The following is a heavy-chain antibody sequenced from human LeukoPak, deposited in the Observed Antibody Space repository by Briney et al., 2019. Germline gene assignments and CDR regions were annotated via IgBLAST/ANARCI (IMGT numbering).Heavy chain of an antibody. Sequence: GRSLRLSCAASGFIFDDHGMHWFRQAPGKGLEWVSGISWSSGIIGYADSVKGRFTISRDNAKNSLDLQMESLRAEDTAVYYCAKDTGSPADAITMEDNAFDIWGQGTMVTVSS. CDR3: AKDTGSPADAITMEDNAFDI. CDR1: GFIFDDHG. D-gene: IGHD3-3*01. CDR2: ISWSSGII. J-gene: IGHJ3*02. V-gene: IGHV3-9*01.